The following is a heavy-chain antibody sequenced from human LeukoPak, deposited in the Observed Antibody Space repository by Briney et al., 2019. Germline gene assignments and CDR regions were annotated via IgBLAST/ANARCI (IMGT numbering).Heavy chain of an antibody. CDR2: IYYSGST. J-gene: IGHJ6*03. Sequence: SETLSLTCTVSGYSISSGYYWGWIRQPPGKGLEWIGSIYYSGSTYYNPSLKSRVTISVDTSKNQFSLKLSSVTAADTAVYYCARMNGSSWGHYYYYYMDVWGKGTTVTISS. CDR1: GYSISSGYY. D-gene: IGHD6-13*01. V-gene: IGHV4-38-2*02. CDR3: ARMNGSSWGHYYYYYMDV.